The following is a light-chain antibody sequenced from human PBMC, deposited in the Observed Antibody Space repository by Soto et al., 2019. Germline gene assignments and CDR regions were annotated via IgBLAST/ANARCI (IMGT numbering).Light chain of an antibody. Sequence: NFMLTQPHSESESPGKTVTISCTGSSGSIASNYVQWYQQRPGSAPTTVIYEDNQRPSGVPDRFSGSIDSSSNSASLTISGLKTEDEADYYCQSYDSSNHEVVFGGGTKLTVL. CDR3: QSYDSSNHEVV. V-gene: IGLV6-57*02. CDR2: EDN. J-gene: IGLJ2*01. CDR1: SGSIASNY.